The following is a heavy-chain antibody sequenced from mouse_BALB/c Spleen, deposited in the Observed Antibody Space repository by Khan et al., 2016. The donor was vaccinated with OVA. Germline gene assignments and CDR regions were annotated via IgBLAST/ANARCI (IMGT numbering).Heavy chain of an antibody. Sequence: EVQLQESGPDLVKPSQSLSLTCTVTGYSITSGYNWHWIRQFPGNKLEWMGYIHYSGSTSYNPSLKSRISITRDTSKNQFFLQLNSVTTEDTSTXSCAGGFPTYWGQGTLVTVSA. CDR2: IHYSGST. CDR1: GYSITSGYN. V-gene: IGHV3-1*02. CDR3: AGGFPTY. J-gene: IGHJ3*01.